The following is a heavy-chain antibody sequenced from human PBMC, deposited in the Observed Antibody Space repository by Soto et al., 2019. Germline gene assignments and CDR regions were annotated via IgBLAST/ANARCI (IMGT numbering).Heavy chain of an antibody. J-gene: IGHJ3*02. CDR1: GFTFSSYS. CDR3: ARDPLHPGAFDI. CDR2: ISSSSSYI. V-gene: IGHV3-21*01. Sequence: ESGGGLVKPGGSLRLSCAASGFTFSSYSMNWVRQAPGKGLEWVSSISSSSSYIYYADSVKGRFTISRDNAKNSLYLQMNSLRAEDTAVYYCARDPLHPGAFDIWGQGTMVTVSS.